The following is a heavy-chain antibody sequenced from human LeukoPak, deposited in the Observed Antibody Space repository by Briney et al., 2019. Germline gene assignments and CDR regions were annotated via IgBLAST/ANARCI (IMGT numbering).Heavy chain of an antibody. J-gene: IGHJ6*03. CDR1: GGSISISNYY. D-gene: IGHD2-15*01. V-gene: IGHV4-39*07. CDR2: IYYTAVT. Sequence: PSETLSLTCIVSGGSISISNYYWVWIRQPPGKGLKWIGGIYYTAVTHYNPSLKSRVTISLDTSKNQFSLRLTSVTAADTAVYHCVSLTPLYCSGGTCHPQNYYMDVWGKGTTVTVSS. CDR3: VSLTPLYCSGGTCHPQNYYMDV.